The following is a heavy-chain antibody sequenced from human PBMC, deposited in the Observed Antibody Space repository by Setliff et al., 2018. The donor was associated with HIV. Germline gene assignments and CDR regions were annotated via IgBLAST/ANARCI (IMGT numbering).Heavy chain of an antibody. J-gene: IGHJ4*02. CDR2: ITNDVSAT. Sequence: GGSLRLSCAASGFTSGFAFSHYWMHWVRQVPGKGLVWVSRITNDVSATTYVDSVKGRFTISRDNAKNSLYLQMDSLRVEDTAVYYCARDSGTTVGATGPGYWGQGTLVTVSS. CDR3: ARDSGTTVGATGPGY. V-gene: IGHV3-74*01. CDR1: GFAFSHYW. D-gene: IGHD1-26*01.